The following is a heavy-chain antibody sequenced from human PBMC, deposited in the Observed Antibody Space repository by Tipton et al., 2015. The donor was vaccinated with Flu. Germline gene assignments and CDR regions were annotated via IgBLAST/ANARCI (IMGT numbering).Heavy chain of an antibody. D-gene: IGHD6-19*01. CDR2: IYYSGST. CDR3: ARTLTRQRLVYWYFDR. Sequence: TLSLTCTVSGGSVSRGSYYWSWIRQPPGKGLEWIGYIYYSGSTNYNPTLKSRVTISVDTSKNQFSLKLSAVTAADTAVYYCARTLTRQRLVYWYFDRWGRGTLVTVSS. J-gene: IGHJ2*01. V-gene: IGHV4-61*01. CDR1: GGSVSRGSYY.